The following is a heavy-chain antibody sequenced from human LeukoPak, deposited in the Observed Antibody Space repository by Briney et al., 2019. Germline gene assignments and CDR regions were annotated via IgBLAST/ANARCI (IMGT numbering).Heavy chain of an antibody. CDR2: ISWDSGSI. CDR3: AKDRQWQWPGIFDY. J-gene: IGHJ4*02. CDR1: GFTFDDYA. D-gene: IGHD6-19*01. Sequence: GGSLRLSCAASGFTFDDYAMHWVRQAPGKGLEWVSGISWDSGSIGYADSVKGRFTISRDNAKNSLYLQMNSLRAEDTALYYCAKDRQWQWPGIFDYWGQGTLVTVSS. V-gene: IGHV3-9*01.